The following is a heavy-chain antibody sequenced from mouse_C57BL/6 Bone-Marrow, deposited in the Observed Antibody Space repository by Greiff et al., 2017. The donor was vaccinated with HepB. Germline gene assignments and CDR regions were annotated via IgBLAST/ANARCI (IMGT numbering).Heavy chain of an antibody. CDR2: ISNGGGST. Sequence: EVKLVEPGGGLVQPGGSLKLSCAASGFTFSDYYMYWVRQTPEKRLEWVAYISNGGGSTYYPDTVKGRFTISRDNAKNTHYLQMSRLKSEDTAMYYCARDDDCAVCAMDYWGQGTSVTVSS. D-gene: IGHD2-3*01. CDR1: GFTFSDYY. J-gene: IGHJ4*01. CDR3: ARDDDCAVCAMDY. V-gene: IGHV5-12*01.